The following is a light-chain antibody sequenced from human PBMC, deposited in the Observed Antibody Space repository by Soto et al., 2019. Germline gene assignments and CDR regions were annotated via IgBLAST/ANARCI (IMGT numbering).Light chain of an antibody. CDR3: QQYGASPWT. Sequence: EIVWTQSPGTLSLSPGDGATLSCRASQSVPNSRLAWYQQKPGQAPSLVISDTSIRATGIPDTFSGSGSGTDFSLIIGRLEPEDFAVYICQQYGASPWTVGPGTKGDI. J-gene: IGKJ1*01. CDR2: DTS. V-gene: IGKV3-20*01. CDR1: QSVPNSR.